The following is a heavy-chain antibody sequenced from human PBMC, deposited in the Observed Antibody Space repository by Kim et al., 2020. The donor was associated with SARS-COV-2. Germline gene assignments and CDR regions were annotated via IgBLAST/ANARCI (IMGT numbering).Heavy chain of an antibody. CDR1: GFTFSSYW. Sequence: GGSLRLSCAASGFTFSSYWMHWVRQAPGKGLVWVSRINSDGSSTSYADSVKGRFTISRDNAKNTLYLQMNSLRAEDTAVYYCARVVEQLVPYYYYYMDVWGKGTTVTVSS. CDR2: INSDGSST. D-gene: IGHD6-6*01. J-gene: IGHJ6*03. V-gene: IGHV3-74*01. CDR3: ARVVEQLVPYYYYYMDV.